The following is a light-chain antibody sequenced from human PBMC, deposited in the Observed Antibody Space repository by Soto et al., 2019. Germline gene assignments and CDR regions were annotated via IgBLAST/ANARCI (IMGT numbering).Light chain of an antibody. CDR1: QGISSF. V-gene: IGKV1-9*01. J-gene: IGKJ5*01. CDR3: QQLDSYPIT. CDR2: AAS. Sequence: DIQLTQSPSFLSASVGDRVTITCRASQGISSFLAWYQQKPGEAPKLLIYAASTLQSGVPSRFSRSGSGTEFTLTISSLQPEDFATYYCQQLDSYPITFGQGTRLEIK.